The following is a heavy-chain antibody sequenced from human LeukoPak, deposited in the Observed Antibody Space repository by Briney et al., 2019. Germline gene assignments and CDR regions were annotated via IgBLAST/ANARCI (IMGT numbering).Heavy chain of an antibody. CDR2: ISSTTSTTI. D-gene: IGHD6-6*01. CDR3: ARGWFRDSISSNFDY. Sequence: GGSLRLSCAASGFTFSIYSMNWVRQAPGKGLEWVSYISSTTSTTIYYADSVKGRFTISRDNAKNSLYLQMNSLRAEDTAGYYRARGWFRDSISSNFDYWGQGTLVTVSS. V-gene: IGHV3-48*01. CDR1: GFTFSIYS. J-gene: IGHJ4*02.